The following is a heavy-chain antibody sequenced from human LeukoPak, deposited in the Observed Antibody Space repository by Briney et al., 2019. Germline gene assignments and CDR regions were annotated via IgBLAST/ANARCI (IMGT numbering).Heavy chain of an antibody. CDR3: ARDRGYDFWSGYYGFDY. J-gene: IGHJ4*02. CDR2: ISSSSSTI. Sequence: GGSLRLSCAASGFTFSSYSMNWVRQAPGKGLEWVSYISSSSSTIYYADSVKGRFTTSRDNAKDSLYLQMSSLRDEDTAVYYCARDRGYDFWSGYYGFDYWGQGTLVTVSS. V-gene: IGHV3-48*02. CDR1: GFTFSSYS. D-gene: IGHD3-3*01.